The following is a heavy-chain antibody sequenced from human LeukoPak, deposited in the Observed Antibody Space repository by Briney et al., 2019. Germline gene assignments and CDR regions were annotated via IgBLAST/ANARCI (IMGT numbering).Heavy chain of an antibody. CDR2: ISYDGSNK. V-gene: IGHV3-30-3*01. D-gene: IGHD3-3*01. J-gene: IGHJ4*02. CDR3: ARMTVGFWSGSFHY. CDR1: GFTFSSYA. Sequence: GRSLTLSCAASGFTFSSYAMHRVRQAPGKGLEWVAVISYDGSNKYYADSVKGRFTISRDNSKNTLYLQMNSLRAEDTAVYYCARMTVGFWSGSFHYWGQGTLVTVSS.